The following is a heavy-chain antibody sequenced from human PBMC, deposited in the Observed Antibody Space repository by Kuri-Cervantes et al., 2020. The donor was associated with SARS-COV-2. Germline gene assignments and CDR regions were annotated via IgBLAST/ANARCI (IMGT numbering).Heavy chain of an antibody. CDR3: ATGDFWSGYYLDY. D-gene: IGHD3-3*01. CDR2: FDPEDGET. Sequence: ASVKVSCKVSGYTLTELSMHWVRQAPGNGLEWMGGFDPEDGETIYAQKFQGRVTMTEDTSTDTAYMELSSLRSEDTAVYYCATGDFWSGYYLDYWGQGTLVTVSS. V-gene: IGHV1-24*01. CDR1: GYTLTELS. J-gene: IGHJ4*02.